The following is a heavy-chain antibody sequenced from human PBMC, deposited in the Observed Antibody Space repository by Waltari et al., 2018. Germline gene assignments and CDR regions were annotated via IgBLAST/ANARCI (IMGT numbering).Heavy chain of an antibody. CDR1: GFTLSSYW. J-gene: IGHJ4*02. CDR3: ARPYASGWYINFDY. Sequence: EVQLVESGGGLVQPGGSLRLSCAASGFTLSSYWTSWVRQAPGKGLEWVANIKQDGSENYYVDSVKGRFTFSRDNAKNSLYLQMNSLRAEDTAVYYCARPYASGWYINFDYWGQGTLVTVSS. CDR2: IKQDGSEN. D-gene: IGHD6-19*01. V-gene: IGHV3-7*01.